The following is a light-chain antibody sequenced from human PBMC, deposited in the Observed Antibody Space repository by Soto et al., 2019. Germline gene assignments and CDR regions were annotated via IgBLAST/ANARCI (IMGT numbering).Light chain of an antibody. CDR3: QQYGSSPRT. J-gene: IGKJ1*01. Sequence: EIVLTQSPGTLSLSPGERAPLSCRASQSVSRSYLAWYQQKPGQAPRLLIYGASSRATGIPDRFSGSGSGTDFTLTISRLEPEDFAVYYCQQYGSSPRTFGQGTKV. V-gene: IGKV3-20*01. CDR1: QSVSRSY. CDR2: GAS.